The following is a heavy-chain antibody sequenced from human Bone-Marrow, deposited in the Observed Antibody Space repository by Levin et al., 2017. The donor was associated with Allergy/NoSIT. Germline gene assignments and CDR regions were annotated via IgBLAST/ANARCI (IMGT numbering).Heavy chain of an antibody. CDR1: GFNISNNY. D-gene: IGHD6-6*01. CDR2: LYSGGTT. J-gene: IGHJ5*02. V-gene: IGHV3-53*01. CDR3: AREFSGSSFDP. Sequence: GGSLRLSCAASGFNISNNYMNWVRQAPGKGLEWVSVLYSGGTTYYANSVKGRFSLSRDKSKNTLYLQMNSLRVEDTAVYYCAREFSGSSFDPWGQGTLVTVSS.